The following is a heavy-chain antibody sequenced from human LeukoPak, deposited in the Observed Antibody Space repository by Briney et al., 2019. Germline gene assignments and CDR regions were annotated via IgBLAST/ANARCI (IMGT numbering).Heavy chain of an antibody. CDR1: GYTFTGYY. V-gene: IGHV1-2*06. D-gene: IGHD3-16*01. Sequence: ASVKVSCKASGYTFTGYYMHWVRQAPGQGLEWMGRINPNSGGTNYAQKFQGRVTMTRDTSISTAYMELSRLRSDDTAVYYCARTEVGGNYYYYMDVWAKGTTVTVSS. CDR3: ARTEVGGNYYYYMDV. CDR2: INPNSGGT. J-gene: IGHJ6*03.